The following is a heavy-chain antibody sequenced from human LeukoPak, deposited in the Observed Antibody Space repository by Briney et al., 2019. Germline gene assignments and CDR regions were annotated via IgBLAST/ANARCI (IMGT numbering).Heavy chain of an antibody. CDR3: ARDIVVVPAAMDSWFDP. J-gene: IGHJ5*02. CDR2: IWYDGSNK. D-gene: IGHD2-2*01. V-gene: IGHV3-33*01. CDR1: GFTFSSYG. Sequence: GGSLRLSCAASGFTFSSYGMHWVRQAPGKGLEWVAVIWYDGSNKYYADSVKGRFTISRDNSKNTLYLQMNSLRAEDTAVYYCARDIVVVPAAMDSWFDPWGQGTLVTVSS.